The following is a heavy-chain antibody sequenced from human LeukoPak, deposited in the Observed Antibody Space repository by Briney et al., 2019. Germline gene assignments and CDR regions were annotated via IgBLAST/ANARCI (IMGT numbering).Heavy chain of an antibody. J-gene: IGHJ4*02. CDR3: AREGNDYGDYNDY. CDR1: GGSISSGSYY. D-gene: IGHD4-17*01. Sequence: SETLSLTCTVSGGSISSGSYYWSWIRQPAGKGLEWIGRIYTSGSTNYNPSLKSRVTISVDTSKNQFSLKLSSVTAADTAVYYCAREGNDYGDYNDYWGQGTLATVSS. CDR2: IYTSGST. V-gene: IGHV4-61*02.